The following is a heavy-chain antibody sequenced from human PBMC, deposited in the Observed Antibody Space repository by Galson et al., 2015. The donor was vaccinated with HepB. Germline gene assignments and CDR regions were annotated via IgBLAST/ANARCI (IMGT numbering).Heavy chain of an antibody. Sequence: VKVSCKASGGTFSSYAISWVRQAPGQGLEWMGGIIPILGIANYAQKFQGRVTITADKSTSTAYMELSSLRSEDTAVYYCARVDYYGSGSYSYPLDYWGQGTLVTVSS. CDR1: GGTFSSYA. V-gene: IGHV1-69*10. CDR3: ARVDYYGSGSYSYPLDY. CDR2: IIPILGIA. J-gene: IGHJ4*02. D-gene: IGHD3-10*01.